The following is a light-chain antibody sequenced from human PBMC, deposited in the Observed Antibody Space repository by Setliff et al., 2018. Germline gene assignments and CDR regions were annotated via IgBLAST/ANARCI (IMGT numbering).Light chain of an antibody. Sequence: QSALTQPRSVSGSPGQSVTISCTGTSSDVGGYNYVSWYQQHPGKAPKVMIYDVSKRPSGVPDRFSGSKSGNTASLTVSGLQAEDEADYYCSSYAGSLYVFGTGTKVTVL. CDR2: DVS. CDR3: SSYAGSLYV. J-gene: IGLJ1*01. CDR1: SSDVGGYNY. V-gene: IGLV2-11*01.